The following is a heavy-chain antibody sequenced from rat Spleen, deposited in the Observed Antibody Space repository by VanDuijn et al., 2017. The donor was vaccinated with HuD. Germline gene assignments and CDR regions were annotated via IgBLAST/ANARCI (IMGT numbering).Heavy chain of an antibody. V-gene: IGHV5-25*01. CDR2: ISPSGGST. D-gene: IGHD1-12*02. J-gene: IGHJ2*01. CDR1: GFTFSDYY. CDR3: ARNYDGTYYNYFDY. Sequence: EVQLVESDGGLVQPGRSLKLSCAASGFTFSDYYMAWVRQAPTKGLEWVATISPSGGSTYYRDSVKGRFTVSRDNAKSTLYLQMDSLRSEDTATYYCARNYDGTYYNYFDYWGQGVMVTVSS.